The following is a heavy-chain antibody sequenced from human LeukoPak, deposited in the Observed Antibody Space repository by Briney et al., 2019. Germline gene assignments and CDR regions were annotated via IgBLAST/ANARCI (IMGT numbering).Heavy chain of an antibody. Sequence: QSGGSLRLSCAASGFTFISYWLNWVRQAPGKGLEWVAYISSSGSTIYYADSVKGRFTIYRDNAKNSLYLQMNSLRAEDTAVYYCARDLAYCGGDCSSGYYYYMEVWGKGTTVTISS. J-gene: IGHJ6*03. CDR3: ARDLAYCGGDCSSGYYYYMEV. V-gene: IGHV3-48*04. CDR2: ISSSGSTI. CDR1: GFTFISYW. D-gene: IGHD2-21*02.